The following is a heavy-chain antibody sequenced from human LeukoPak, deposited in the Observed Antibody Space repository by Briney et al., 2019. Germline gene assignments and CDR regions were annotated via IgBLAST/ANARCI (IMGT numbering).Heavy chain of an antibody. CDR1: GGSFSGYY. CDR2: INHSGST. V-gene: IGHV4-34*01. Sequence: SETLSLTCAVYGGSFSGYYWSWIRQPPGKGLEWIGEINHSGSTNYNPSLKSRVTMSVDTSKNQFSLKLSSVTAADTAVYYCARMEGAAADYWGQGTLVTVSS. J-gene: IGHJ4*02. D-gene: IGHD6-13*01. CDR3: ARMEGAAADY.